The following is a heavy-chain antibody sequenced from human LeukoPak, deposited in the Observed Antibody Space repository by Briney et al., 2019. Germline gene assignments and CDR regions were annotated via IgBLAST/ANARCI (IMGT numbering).Heavy chain of an antibody. D-gene: IGHD4-23*01. CDR1: GGSISSSSYY. Sequence: SETLCLTCTVSGGSISSSSYYWGWIRQPPGKGLEWIGSIYYTGSTYYNPSLKSRVTISVDTSKNQFSLKLSSVTAADTAVYFCARLHYGGNYGYYYYYMDVWGKGTTVTISS. J-gene: IGHJ6*03. CDR3: ARLHYGGNYGYYYYYMDV. V-gene: IGHV4-39*01. CDR2: IYYTGST.